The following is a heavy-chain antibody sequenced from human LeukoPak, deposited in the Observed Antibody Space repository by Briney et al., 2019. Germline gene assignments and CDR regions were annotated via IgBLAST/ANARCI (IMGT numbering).Heavy chain of an antibody. D-gene: IGHD2-15*01. J-gene: IGHJ3*02. CDR2: IYHSGST. V-gene: IGHV4-38-2*01. CDR3: ARVGYCSGGSCYRDAFDI. CDR1: GYSISSGYY. Sequence: ASETLSLTCAVSGYSISSGYYWGWIRQPPGKGLEWIGSIYHSGSTYYSPSLKSRVTISVDTSKNQFSLKLSSVTAADTAVYYCARVGYCSGGSCYRDAFDIWGQGTMVTVSS.